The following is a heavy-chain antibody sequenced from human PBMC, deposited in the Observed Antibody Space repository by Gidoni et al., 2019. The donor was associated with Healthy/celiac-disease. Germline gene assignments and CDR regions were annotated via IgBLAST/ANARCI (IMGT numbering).Heavy chain of an antibody. V-gene: IGHV3-30*18. CDR1: GFPFRNYD. CDR2: ISYHGSNK. J-gene: IGHJ6*02. Sequence: SGGGVVQPGRSLRLSCAASGFPFRNYDMYWVRQAPGKGLEWVAVISYHGSNKYYADSVKGRFTISRDNSKNTLFLLMNSLRAEDTAVYYCAKDRGDYGDYFGMDVWGQGTTVTVSS. D-gene: IGHD4-17*01. CDR3: AKDRGDYGDYFGMDV.